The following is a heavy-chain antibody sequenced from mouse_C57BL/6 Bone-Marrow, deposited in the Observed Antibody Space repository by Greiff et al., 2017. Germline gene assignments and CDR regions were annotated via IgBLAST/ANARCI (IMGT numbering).Heavy chain of an antibody. V-gene: IGHV7-3*01. Sequence: EVHLVESGGGLVQPGGSLSLSCAASGFTFTDYYMSWVSQPPGKALEWLGFIRNKANGYTTEYSADVKGRFTISRDNFQSILYLQMHALRAEDSATYYWARYVPLPLPPREDAMDDWGQGTSVTVTS. CDR3: ARYVPLPLPPREDAMDD. CDR1: GFTFTDYY. D-gene: IGHD5-1*01. CDR2: IRNKANGYTT. J-gene: IGHJ4*01.